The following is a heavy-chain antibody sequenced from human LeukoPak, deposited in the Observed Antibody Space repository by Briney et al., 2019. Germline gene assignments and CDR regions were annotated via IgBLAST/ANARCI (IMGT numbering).Heavy chain of an antibody. CDR3: ARVAAAGTL. V-gene: IGHV4-39*07. J-gene: IGHJ4*02. CDR2: HSHSGSA. D-gene: IGHD6-13*01. CDR1: GASINSDTYY. Sequence: ASETLSLTCTVSGASINSDTYYWGWIRQPPGKGLEWIGTHSHSGSAYYNPSLKSRVTISVDTSNNQFSLNLSSVTAADTAVYYCARVAAAGTLWGQGTLVTVSS.